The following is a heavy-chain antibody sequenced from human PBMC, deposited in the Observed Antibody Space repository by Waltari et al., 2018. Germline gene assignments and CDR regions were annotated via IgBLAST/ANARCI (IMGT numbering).Heavy chain of an antibody. CDR2: NNRDGSTT. D-gene: IGHD6-13*01. V-gene: IGHV3-74*01. J-gene: IGHJ4*02. CDR1: GFTFISYW. CDR3: AREIAVTGQYYFDY. Sequence: EVQLVESGGDSVQPGGSLRLSCAVSGFTFISYWMHWVRQDPGKGLVWVSRNNRDGSTTTYADSVKGRFTISRDNAKNTLYLQMNSLRAEDTAVYYCAREIAVTGQYYFDYWGQGTLVTVSS.